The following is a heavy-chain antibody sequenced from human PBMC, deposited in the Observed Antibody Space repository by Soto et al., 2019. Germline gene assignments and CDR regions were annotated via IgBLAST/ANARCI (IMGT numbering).Heavy chain of an antibody. CDR3: ARAPSDY. Sequence: EVQLVESGGGLVKPGGSLRLSCAASGFTFSSYSINWVRQAPGQGLEWVSSISSSSSYIYYADSVKGRFNITRDNANNSLYLQMNSLRAEDKAVYYCARAPSDYWGQGTLVTVSS. CDR2: ISSSSSYI. V-gene: IGHV3-21*01. CDR1: GFTFSSYS. J-gene: IGHJ4*02. D-gene: IGHD2-2*01.